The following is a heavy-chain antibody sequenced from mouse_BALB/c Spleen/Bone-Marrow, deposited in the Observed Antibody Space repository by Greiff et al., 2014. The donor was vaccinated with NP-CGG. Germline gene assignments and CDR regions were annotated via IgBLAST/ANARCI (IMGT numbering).Heavy chain of an antibody. CDR1: GFTFSSYA. Sequence: EVQGVESGGGLVKPGGSLKLSCAASGFTFSSYAMSWVRQTPEKRLEWVATISSGGSYTYYPDSVKGRFTISRDNAKNTLYLQMSSLRSEDTAMYYCASLFRGAMGYWGQGTSVTVSS. J-gene: IGHJ4*01. CDR2: ISSGGSYT. CDR3: ASLFRGAMGY. V-gene: IGHV5-9-3*01.